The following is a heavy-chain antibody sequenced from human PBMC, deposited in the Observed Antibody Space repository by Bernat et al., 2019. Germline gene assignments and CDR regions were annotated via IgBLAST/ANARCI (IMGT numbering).Heavy chain of an antibody. J-gene: IGHJ4*02. Sequence: QVQLVESGGGVVQPGRSLRLSCAASGFTFSSYGMHWVRQAPGKGLEWVAVIWYDGSNKYYADSVKGRFTISRDNSKNTLYLQMNSRRAEDTAVYYCARDLYYDIWTGYYANLFDYWGQGTLVTVSS. CDR1: GFTFSSYG. D-gene: IGHD3-9*01. CDR3: ARDLYYDIWTGYYANLFDY. V-gene: IGHV3-33*01. CDR2: IWYDGSNK.